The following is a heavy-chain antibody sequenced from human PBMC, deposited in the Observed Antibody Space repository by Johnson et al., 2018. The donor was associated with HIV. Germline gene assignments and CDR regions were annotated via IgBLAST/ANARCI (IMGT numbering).Heavy chain of an antibody. D-gene: IGHD4-11*01. CDR1: GFTFSNYW. CDR3: ARIDYRNYEEAFDI. J-gene: IGHJ3*02. Sequence: QVQLVESGGGLVQPGGSLRLSCAASGFTFSNYWMEWVRQAPGKGLVWVAVTSYDGTNKYYTDFVKGRFTISRDNSKKTLYLQMNSLRAEDTAVYYCARIDYRNYEEAFDIWGQGTMVTVSS. CDR2: TSYDGTNK. V-gene: IGHV3-30*14.